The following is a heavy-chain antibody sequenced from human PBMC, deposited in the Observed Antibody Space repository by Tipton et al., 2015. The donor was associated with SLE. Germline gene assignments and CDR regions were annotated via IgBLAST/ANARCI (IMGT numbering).Heavy chain of an antibody. V-gene: IGHV4-59*08. CDR2: IHYSGTT. D-gene: IGHD6-6*01. CDR3: ARQYSSSSDYFDY. CDR1: GGSISSYY. Sequence: TLSLTCTVSGGSISSYYWSWIRQPPGKGLEWIGYIHYSGTTNYNPSLKSRVTMSVDTSKNQFSLNLRSVTAADTAMYYCARQYSSSSDYFDYWGQGTLVTVSS. J-gene: IGHJ4*02.